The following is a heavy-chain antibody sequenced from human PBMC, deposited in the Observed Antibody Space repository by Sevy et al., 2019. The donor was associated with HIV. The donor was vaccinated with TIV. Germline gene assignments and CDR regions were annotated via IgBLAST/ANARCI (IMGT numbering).Heavy chain of an antibody. CDR2: MNPNSANT. Sequence: ASVKVSCKASGYTFTSYDFNWVRQATGQGLEWMGWMNPNSANTGYAQKFQGRVTMTRNTSISTAYMELSSLRSEDTAVYYCARVLGWYYDYWGQRTLVTVSS. V-gene: IGHV1-8*01. D-gene: IGHD2-15*01. CDR3: ARVLGWYYDY. J-gene: IGHJ4*02. CDR1: GYTFTSYD.